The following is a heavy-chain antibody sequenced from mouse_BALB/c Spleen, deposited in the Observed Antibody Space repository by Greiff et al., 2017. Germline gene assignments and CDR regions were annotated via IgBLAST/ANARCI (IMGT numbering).Heavy chain of an antibody. D-gene: IGHD2-1*01. CDR3: ARWDGNYVFAY. J-gene: IGHJ3*01. Sequence: EVMLVESGAELVKPGASVKLSCTASGFNIKDTYMHWVKQRPEQGLEWIGRIDPANGNTKYDPKFQGKATITADTSSNTAYLQLSSLTSEDTAVYYCARWDGNYVFAYWGQGTLVTVSA. CDR1: GFNIKDTY. V-gene: IGHV14-3*02. CDR2: IDPANGNT.